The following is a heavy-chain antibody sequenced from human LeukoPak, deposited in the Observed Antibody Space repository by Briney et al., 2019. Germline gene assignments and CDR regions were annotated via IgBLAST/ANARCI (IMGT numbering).Heavy chain of an antibody. CDR2: ISYDGSIT. V-gene: IGHV3-30-3*01. CDR3: ARESEGYSFGLDY. CDR1: GFNFGNFA. D-gene: IGHD5-18*01. Sequence: GGSLRLSCVVSGFNFGNFAMHWVRQAPGKGLEWVALISYDGSITDYADSVKGRFTISRDNSKNTVYLQLNSLRVEDTAMYYSARESEGYSFGLDYWGQGTLVTVSS. J-gene: IGHJ4*02.